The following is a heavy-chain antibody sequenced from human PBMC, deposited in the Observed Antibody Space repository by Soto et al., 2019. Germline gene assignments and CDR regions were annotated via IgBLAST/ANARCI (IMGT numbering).Heavy chain of an antibody. CDR3: ARDPYHVLMVNAPNLYGMDV. CDR2: VHLEDGEI. Sequence: ASVKVSCKVSGHTLSEISMDWVRQAHGKGLEWMGGVHLEDGEITYAQSLQGRLTMTTDTSTTTAYMELRNLRSDDTAVYYCARDPYHVLMVNAPNLYGMDVWSQGTTVTVSS. V-gene: IGHV1-24*01. J-gene: IGHJ6*02. CDR1: GHTLSEIS. D-gene: IGHD2-8*01.